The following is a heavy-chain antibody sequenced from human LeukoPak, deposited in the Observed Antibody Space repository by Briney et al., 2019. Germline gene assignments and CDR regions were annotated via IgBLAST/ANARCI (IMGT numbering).Heavy chain of an antibody. V-gene: IGHV3-30*03. CDR2: ISYDGSNK. CDR1: GFTFSSYG. CDR3: ARAYLNEDYFDY. D-gene: IGHD1-1*01. Sequence: GRSLRLSCAASGFTFSSYGMHWVRQAPGKGLEWVAVISYDGSNKYYADCVKGRFTISRDNSKNTLYLQMNSLRAEDTAVYYCARAYLNEDYFDYWGQGTLVTVSS. J-gene: IGHJ4*02.